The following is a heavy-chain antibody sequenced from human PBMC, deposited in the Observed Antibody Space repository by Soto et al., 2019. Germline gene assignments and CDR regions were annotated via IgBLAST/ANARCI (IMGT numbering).Heavy chain of an antibody. V-gene: IGHV5-51*01. CDR2: IYPGDSDT. CDR3: ARANYYDFWSGYYTGALYYYGMDV. D-gene: IGHD3-3*01. J-gene: IGHJ6*02. Sequence: GGSLKISCKGSGYSFTSYWIGWVRQMPGKGLEWMGIIYPGDSDTRYSPSFQGQVTISADKSISTGYLQWSSLKASDTAMYYCARANYYDFWSGYYTGALYYYGMDVWGQGTTVTVSS. CDR1: GYSFTSYW.